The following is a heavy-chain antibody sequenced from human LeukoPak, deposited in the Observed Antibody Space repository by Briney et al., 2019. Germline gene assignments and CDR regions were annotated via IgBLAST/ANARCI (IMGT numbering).Heavy chain of an antibody. J-gene: IGHJ4*02. CDR1: GFNFNSKW. CDR3: ADPPSDF. V-gene: IGHV3-7*01. Sequence: GGSLRLSCATSGFNFNSKWMTWVRQAPGKGLEWVANINQDGSEKYHGDSVKGRFTISRDNAKSSLFLEMSSLGAEDTAAYYCADPPSDFWGQGTLVAVSS. CDR2: INQDGSEK.